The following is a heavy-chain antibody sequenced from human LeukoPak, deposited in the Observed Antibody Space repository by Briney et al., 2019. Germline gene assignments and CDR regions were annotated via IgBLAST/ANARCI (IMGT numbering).Heavy chain of an antibody. Sequence: ASVKVSCKASGYTFTGYYMHWVRQAPGQGLEWMGWINPNSGGTNYAQKFQGRVTMTRDTSISTAYMELSRLRSDDTAVYYCARDLSSGWYVGYYYYYMDVWGKGTTVTVSS. D-gene: IGHD6-19*01. J-gene: IGHJ6*03. CDR2: INPNSGGT. V-gene: IGHV1-2*02. CDR1: GYTFTGYY. CDR3: ARDLSSGWYVGYYYYYMDV.